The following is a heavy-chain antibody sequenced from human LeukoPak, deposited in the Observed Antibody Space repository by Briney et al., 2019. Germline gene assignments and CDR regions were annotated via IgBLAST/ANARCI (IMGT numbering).Heavy chain of an antibody. D-gene: IGHD2/OR15-2a*01. CDR1: GASVSSSH. CDR2: LSYTGKT. CDR3: SEGYFEPFDH. V-gene: IGHV4-59*02. Sequence: SETLSLTCVVSGASVSSSHWNWIRQLPGKGLEWIGCLSYTGKTDYNPSLTSRVTISLDTPKNQVSLKLRSVTDADTAVYYCSEGYFEPFDHWGQGTLVTVSS. J-gene: IGHJ4*02.